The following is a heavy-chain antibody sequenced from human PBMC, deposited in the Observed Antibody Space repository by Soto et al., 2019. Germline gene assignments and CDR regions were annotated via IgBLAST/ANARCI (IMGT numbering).Heavy chain of an antibody. CDR3: ARATGTLRSRNCDY. CDR2: IYHTGST. J-gene: IGHJ4*02. CDR1: GGSISTVGHY. V-gene: IGHV4-31*03. Sequence: NPSETLSLTCSVSGGSISTVGHYWTWIRQPPGKGLEWIGSIYHTGSTYYSKSLRSRLTMPVDTSKSQFSLRLSSVTAADTAVYYCARATGTLRSRNCDYWGQGSLVTVSS. D-gene: IGHD1-1*01.